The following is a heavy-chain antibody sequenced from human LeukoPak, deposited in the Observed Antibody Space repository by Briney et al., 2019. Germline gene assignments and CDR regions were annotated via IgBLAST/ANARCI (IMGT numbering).Heavy chain of an antibody. V-gene: IGHV4-39*01. Sequence: SETLSLTCSVSGGSVRTDSYFWGWIRQPPGKGLEWIGSGYSSGSAHYNPSLKSRVSISVDTSKNQFSLKLSSVTAADTAVYYCAKLTVIAAAGGTQYFDLWGRGTLVTVSS. D-gene: IGHD6-13*01. CDR1: GGSVRTDSYF. J-gene: IGHJ2*01. CDR3: AKLTVIAAAGGTQYFDL. CDR2: GYSSGSA.